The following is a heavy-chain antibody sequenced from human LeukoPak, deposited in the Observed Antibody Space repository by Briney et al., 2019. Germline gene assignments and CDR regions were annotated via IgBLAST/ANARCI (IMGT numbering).Heavy chain of an antibody. Sequence: GGSLRLSCAVSGFTFSSYAMSWVRQAPGKGLEWVSGISSNSDNTDYAGSVKGRFTISRDNSKNTLYLQMNSLRAEDTAVYYCAKNKGSGSFERLDGWGQGTRLTVSS. D-gene: IGHD6-19*01. CDR2: ISSNSDNT. V-gene: IGHV3-23*01. CDR3: AKNKGSGSFERLDG. CDR1: GFTFSSYA. J-gene: IGHJ4*02.